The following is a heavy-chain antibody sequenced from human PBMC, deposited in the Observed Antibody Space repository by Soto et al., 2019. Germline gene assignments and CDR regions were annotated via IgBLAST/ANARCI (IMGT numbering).Heavy chain of an antibody. D-gene: IGHD3-22*01. J-gene: IGHJ5*01. CDR3: STRAYDTNGYYRFDH. CDR1: GGSFSGHS. CDR2: INHSGRV. V-gene: IGHV4-34*01. Sequence: SETLSLTCAVYGGSFSGHSWTWIRRSPGKGLEWIGDINHSGRVNYSPSLKSRVTISPDTSKNQFSLTLSAVTAADTAMYYCSTRAYDTNGYYRFDHWGQGTLVTVSS.